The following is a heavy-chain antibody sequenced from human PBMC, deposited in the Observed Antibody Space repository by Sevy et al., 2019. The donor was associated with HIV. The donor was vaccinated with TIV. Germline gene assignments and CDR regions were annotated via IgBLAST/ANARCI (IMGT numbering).Heavy chain of an antibody. V-gene: IGHV4-31*01. Sequence: SETLSLTCTVSGGSISSGGYYWSWIRQHPGKGLEWIGYIYYSASTYYNPSLKSLVTISVDTSKNQFSLKLSSVTASDTAVYYCARANFDWLLLFDYWGQGTLVTVSS. CDR1: GGSISSGGYY. CDR2: IYYSAST. D-gene: IGHD3-9*01. J-gene: IGHJ4*02. CDR3: ARANFDWLLLFDY.